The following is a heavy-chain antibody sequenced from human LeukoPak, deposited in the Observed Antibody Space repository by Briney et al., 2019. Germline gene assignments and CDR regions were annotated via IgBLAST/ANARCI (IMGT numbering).Heavy chain of an antibody. CDR2: INPNSGGT. J-gene: IGHJ1*01. Sequence: ASVKVSCKASGHTFTGYYMHWVRQAPGQGLEWMGWINPNSGGTNYAQKFQGRVTMTRDTSISTAYMELSRLRSDDTAVYYCASPYSSSWYSYFQHWGQGTLVTVSS. CDR3: ASPYSSSWYSYFQH. D-gene: IGHD6-13*01. V-gene: IGHV1-2*02. CDR1: GHTFTGYY.